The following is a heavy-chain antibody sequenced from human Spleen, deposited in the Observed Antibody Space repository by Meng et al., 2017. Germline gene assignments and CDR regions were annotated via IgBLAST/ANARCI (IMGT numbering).Heavy chain of an antibody. D-gene: IGHD1-26*01. CDR1: GFTFSSYA. Sequence: GESLKISCAASGFTFSSYAMHWVRQAPGKGLEWVAVIWYDGSNKYYADSVKGRFTISRDNSKNTLYLQMNSLRAEDTAVYYCARDSGSGSYFYYYGMDVWGQGTTVTVSS. CDR2: IWYDGSNK. V-gene: IGHV3-33*08. CDR3: ARDSGSGSYFYYYGMDV. J-gene: IGHJ6*02.